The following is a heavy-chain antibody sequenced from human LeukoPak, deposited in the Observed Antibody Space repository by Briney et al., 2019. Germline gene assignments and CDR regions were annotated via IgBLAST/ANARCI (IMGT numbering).Heavy chain of an antibody. CDR1: GGSISSYY. Sequence: SETLSLTCAVSGGSISSYYWTWIRQSPGRGLEYIGHIYYNGRADCNPSLKSRVTISVDTSRNQFSLQLNSVTAADTAVYFCARWYCSSGTCYYLDYWGQGTLVTVSS. CDR3: ARWYCSSGTCYYLDY. D-gene: IGHD2-2*01. J-gene: IGHJ4*02. CDR2: IYYNGRA. V-gene: IGHV4-59*01.